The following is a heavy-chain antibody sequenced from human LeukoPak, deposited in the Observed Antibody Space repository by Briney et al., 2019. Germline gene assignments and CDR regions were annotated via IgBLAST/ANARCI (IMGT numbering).Heavy chain of an antibody. CDR1: GGSISSSSYY. CDR3: ARVGYDYVWGSYRRNYYYYMDV. D-gene: IGHD3-16*02. J-gene: IGHJ6*03. CDR2: IYYSGST. Sequence: SETLSLTCTVSGGSISSSSYYWGWIRQPPGKGLEWIGSIYYSGSTYYNPSLKSRVTISVDTSKNQFSLKLSSVTAADTAVYYCARVGYDYVWGSYRRNYYYYMDVWGKGTTVTISS. V-gene: IGHV4-39*07.